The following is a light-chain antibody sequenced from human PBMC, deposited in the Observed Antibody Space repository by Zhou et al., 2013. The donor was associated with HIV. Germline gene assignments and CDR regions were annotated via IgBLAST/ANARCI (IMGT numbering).Light chain of an antibody. V-gene: IGKV3-15*01. J-gene: IGKJ1*01. CDR1: QSVTSN. Sequence: EFVLTQSPGTLSLSPGERATLSCRTSQSVTSNFLAWYQQKPGQPPRLLIYGASAGAAGVPARFSGSGSGTEFTLTISNLQPEDFAVYYCQHYDNWPLSWTFGQGTKVEIK. CDR2: GAS. CDR3: QHYDNWPLSWT.